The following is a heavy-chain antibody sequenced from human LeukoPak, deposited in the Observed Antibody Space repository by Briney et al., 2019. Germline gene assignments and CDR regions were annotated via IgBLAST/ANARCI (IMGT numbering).Heavy chain of an antibody. D-gene: IGHD2-2*02. Sequence: PGGSLRLSCAASGFTFSRYSMNWVRQAPGKGLEWVSSISSSSSYIYYADSVKGRFTISRDNAKNSLYLQVNSLRAEDTAVYYCASPIPTNSGLDYWGQGTLVTVSS. V-gene: IGHV3-21*01. CDR3: ASPIPTNSGLDY. CDR1: GFTFSRYS. J-gene: IGHJ4*02. CDR2: ISSSSSYI.